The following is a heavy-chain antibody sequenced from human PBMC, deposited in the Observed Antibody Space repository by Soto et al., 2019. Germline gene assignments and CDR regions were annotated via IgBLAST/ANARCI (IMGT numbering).Heavy chain of an antibody. CDR2: IYYSGST. CDR3: ARHWYVDIVATTAIDY. J-gene: IGHJ4*02. V-gene: IGHV4-39*01. D-gene: IGHD5-12*01. CDR1: GGSISSSSYY. Sequence: PSETLSLTCTVSGGSISSSSYYWGWIRQPPGKGLEWIGSIYYSGSTYYNPSLKSRVTISVDTSKNQFSLKLSSVTAADTAVYYCARHWYVDIVATTAIDYWGQGTLVTVSS.